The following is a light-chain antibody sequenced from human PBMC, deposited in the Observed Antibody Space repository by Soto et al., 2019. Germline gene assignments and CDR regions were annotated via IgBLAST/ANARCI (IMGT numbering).Light chain of an antibody. J-gene: IGLJ2*01. CDR1: SSDVGNYNY. CDR2: DVI. CDR3: CSYAGRYTSI. V-gene: IGLV2-11*01. Sequence: QSALTQPRSVSGSPGQSVTISCTGTSSDVGNYNYVSWYQQHPGKAPKLMIYDVIMRPSGVPDRFSGSKSGNTASLTISGLQADDEADYYCCSYAGRYTSIFGGGTKVTVL.